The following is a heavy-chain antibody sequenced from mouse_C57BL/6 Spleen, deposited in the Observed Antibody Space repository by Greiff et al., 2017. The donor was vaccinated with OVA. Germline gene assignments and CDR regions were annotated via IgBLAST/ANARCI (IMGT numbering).Heavy chain of an antibody. D-gene: IGHD2-14*01. V-gene: IGHV1-15*01. CDR2: IDPETGGT. Sequence: LVESGAELVRPGASVTLSCKASGYTFTDYEMHWVKQTPVHGLEWIGAIDPETGGTAYNQKFKGKAILTADKSSSTAYMELRSLTSEDSAVYYCTRWGDYRKYWGQGTLVTVSA. CDR1: GYTFTDYE. J-gene: IGHJ3*01. CDR3: TRWGDYRKY.